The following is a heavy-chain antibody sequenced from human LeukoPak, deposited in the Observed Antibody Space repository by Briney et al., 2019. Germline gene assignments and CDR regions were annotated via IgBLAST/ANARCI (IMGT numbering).Heavy chain of an antibody. J-gene: IGHJ1*01. CDR3: AKDTGAPLYFIVGATGNVFQH. CDR1: GFTFSSYA. D-gene: IGHD1-26*01. Sequence: PGGSLRLSRAASGFTFSSYAMSWVRQAPGKGLEWVSAISGSGGSTYYADSVKGRFTISRDNSKNTLYLQMNSLRAEDTAVYYCAKDTGAPLYFIVGATGNVFQHWGQGTLVTVSS. V-gene: IGHV3-23*01. CDR2: ISGSGGST.